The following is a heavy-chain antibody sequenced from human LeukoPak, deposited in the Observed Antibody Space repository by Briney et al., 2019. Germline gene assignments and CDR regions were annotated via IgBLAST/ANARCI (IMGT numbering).Heavy chain of an antibody. D-gene: IGHD6-13*01. CDR3: AKEGIDWYYFDY. V-gene: IGHV3-30*18. CDR2: ISYDGSNK. J-gene: IGHJ4*02. CDR1: GFTFSSYG. Sequence: PGGSLRLSCAASGFTFSSYGMHWVRQAPGKGLEWVAVISYDGSNKYYADSVKGRFTISRDNSKNTLYLQMNSLRAEDTAVYYCAKEGIDWYYFDYWGQGTLVTVSS.